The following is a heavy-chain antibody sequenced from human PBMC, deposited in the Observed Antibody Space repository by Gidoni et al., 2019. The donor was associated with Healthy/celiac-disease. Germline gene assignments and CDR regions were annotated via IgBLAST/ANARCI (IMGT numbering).Heavy chain of an antibody. CDR1: GFTFSSYG. Sequence: QVQLVESGGGVVQPGRSLRLSCAASGFTFSSYGMHWVRQAPGKGLEWVAVIWYDGSNKYYADSVKGRFTISRDNSKNTLYLQMNSLRAEDTAVYYCARDEGDTASDAFDIWGQGTMVTVSS. CDR2: IWYDGSNK. D-gene: IGHD5-18*01. V-gene: IGHV3-33*01. CDR3: ARDEGDTASDAFDI. J-gene: IGHJ3*02.